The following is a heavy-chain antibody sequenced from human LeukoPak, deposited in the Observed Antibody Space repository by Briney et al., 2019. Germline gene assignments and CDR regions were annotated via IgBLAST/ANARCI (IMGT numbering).Heavy chain of an antibody. V-gene: IGHV3-48*03. Sequence: GGSLRLSCAASGFTFSSYEMNWVRQAPGKGLEWVSYISSSGSTIYYADSVKGRFTISRDNAKNSLYLQMNSLRAEDTAVYYWAGDYYDSSGYPRTQSWYFDLGGRGTLVTVSS. J-gene: IGHJ2*01. D-gene: IGHD3-22*01. CDR2: ISSSGSTI. CDR3: AGDYYDSSGYPRTQSWYFDL. CDR1: GFTFSSYE.